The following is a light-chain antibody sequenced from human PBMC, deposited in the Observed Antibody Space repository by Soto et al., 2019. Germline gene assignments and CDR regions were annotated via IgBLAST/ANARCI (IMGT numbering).Light chain of an antibody. CDR3: KSYDSSLSGYV. V-gene: IGLV1-40*01. J-gene: IGLJ1*01. CDR1: SSNIGAGYD. CDR2: GNS. Sequence: QLVLTQPPSVSGAPGQSVTISCTGSSSNIGAGYDVHWYQQLPGTAPKLLIYGNSNRPSGVPDRFSGSKSGTSASLAITGLQAEDEADYYCKSYDSSLSGYVFGTGTKLTVL.